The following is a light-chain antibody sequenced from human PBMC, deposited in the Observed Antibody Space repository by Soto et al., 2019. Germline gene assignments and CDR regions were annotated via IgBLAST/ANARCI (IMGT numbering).Light chain of an antibody. CDR2: DAS. J-gene: IGKJ1*01. CDR1: QSVGRK. CDR3: QLYDIWPPWT. V-gene: IGKV3-15*01. Sequence: EIEMTQSPATLSVSPGERATLSCRSSQSVGRKLAWYQQKPGQAPRLLIYDASNRAMGVPARFSGSGSGTDFTLTIRSLQSEDVAVAHCQLYDIWPPWTFGQGTKVEI.